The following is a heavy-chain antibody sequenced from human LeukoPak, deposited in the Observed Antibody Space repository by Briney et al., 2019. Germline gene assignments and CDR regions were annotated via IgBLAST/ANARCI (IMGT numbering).Heavy chain of an antibody. Sequence: GGSLRLSCEVSGFTFSSYEMNWVRQAPGKGLEWVAYISSRSRTFYYADSVEGRFTISRDNAKNSLYLQMNSLRFEDTAVYYCARDNNPYYYYESGTPQRWDMDVWGKGTAVTVSS. D-gene: IGHD3-10*01. CDR3: ARDNNPYYYYESGTPQRWDMDV. V-gene: IGHV3-48*03. CDR1: GFTFSSYE. CDR2: ISSRSRTF. J-gene: IGHJ6*04.